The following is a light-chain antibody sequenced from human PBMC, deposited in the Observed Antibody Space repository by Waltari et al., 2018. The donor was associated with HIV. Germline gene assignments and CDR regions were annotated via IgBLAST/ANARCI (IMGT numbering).Light chain of an antibody. Sequence: QSVLTQPPSVSGAPGQRVTISCTGSSSNIGAGYDVHWYQHFPGPAPKLLIFGDSNRPSGVPDRFSGSKSGTSASLAITGLQAEDEADYHCQSYDTGLVFGGGTKLTVL. CDR1: SSNIGAGYD. CDR2: GDS. CDR3: QSYDTGLV. V-gene: IGLV1-40*01. J-gene: IGLJ2*01.